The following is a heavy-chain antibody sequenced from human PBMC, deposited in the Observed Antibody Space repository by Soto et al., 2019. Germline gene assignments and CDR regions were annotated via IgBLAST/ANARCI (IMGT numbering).Heavy chain of an antibody. V-gene: IGHV4-31*03. CDR2: IYYSGST. CDR1: GGSISSGGYY. CDR3: ARGYYYDSRGYLPVYYFDY. D-gene: IGHD3-22*01. J-gene: IGHJ4*02. Sequence: PSETLSLTCTVSGGSISSGGYYWSWIRQHPGKGLEWIGYIYYSGSTHYNPSLKSRVTISVDTSKNQFSLKLSSVTAADTAVYYCARGYYYDSRGYLPVYYFDYWGQGTLVTV.